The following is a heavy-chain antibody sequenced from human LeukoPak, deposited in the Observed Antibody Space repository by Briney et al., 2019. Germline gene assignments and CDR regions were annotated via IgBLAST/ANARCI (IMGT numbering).Heavy chain of an antibody. V-gene: IGHV3-21*01. J-gene: IGHJ5*02. CDR1: GFTFSGYS. Sequence: GGSLRLSCAASGFTFSGYSMSWVRQAPGKGLEWVSSISTTSSYIYYADSVKGRFTISRDNAKNSLWLQMDSLRAEDTAVYYCARGSLLWFGGLPFDPWGQGTLVTVSS. CDR3: ARGSLLWFGGLPFDP. D-gene: IGHD3-10*01. CDR2: ISTTSSYI.